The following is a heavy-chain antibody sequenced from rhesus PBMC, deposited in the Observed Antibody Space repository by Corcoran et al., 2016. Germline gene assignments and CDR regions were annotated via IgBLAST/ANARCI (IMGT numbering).Heavy chain of an antibody. CDR3: ARGPYYEDDYGYSRYYFDY. CDR2: NSYSRTT. J-gene: IGHJ4*01. CDR1: GGSTSSSYYY. V-gene: IGHV4-122*02. D-gene: IGHD3-9*01. Sequence: QVQLQESGPGLVKPSETLSLTCAVSGGSTSSSYYYWSWIRQAPGKGLELIGYNSYSRTTTYNTSLMSRVALSSDTSKNRCARKLSHVTAAATAVYYCARGPYYEDDYGYSRYYFDYWGQGVLVTVSS.